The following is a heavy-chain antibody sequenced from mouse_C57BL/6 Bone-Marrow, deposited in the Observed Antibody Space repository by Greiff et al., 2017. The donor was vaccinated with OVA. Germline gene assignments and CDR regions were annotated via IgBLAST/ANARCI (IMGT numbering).Heavy chain of an antibody. J-gene: IGHJ3*01. CDR2: IYPRSGNT. Sequence: VQLQESGAELARPGASVKLSCKASGYTFTSYGISWVKQRTGQGLEWIGEIYPRSGNTYYNEKFKGKATLTADKSSSTAYMELRSLTSEDSAVYFCARWNDGYGFAYWGQGTLVTVSA. CDR3: ARWNDGYGFAY. D-gene: IGHD2-3*01. CDR1: GYTFTSYG. V-gene: IGHV1-81*01.